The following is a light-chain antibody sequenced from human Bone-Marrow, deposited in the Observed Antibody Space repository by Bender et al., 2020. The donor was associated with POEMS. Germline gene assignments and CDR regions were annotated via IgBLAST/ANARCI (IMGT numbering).Light chain of an antibody. Sequence: SYDLTQSPSVSVSPGQTATFTCSGDGLGDKYTAWYRQKPGQSPVLVISHDAKRPSGLPERFSGSNSGSTATLTISETQAIDEADYYCQTWDGSTVVFGGGTKLTVL. CDR3: QTWDGSTVV. CDR2: HDA. J-gene: IGLJ2*01. V-gene: IGLV3-1*01. CDR1: GLGDKY.